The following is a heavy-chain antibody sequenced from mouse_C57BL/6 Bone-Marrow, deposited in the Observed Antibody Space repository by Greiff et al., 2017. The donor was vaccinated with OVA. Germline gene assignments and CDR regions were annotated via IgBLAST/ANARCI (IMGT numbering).Heavy chain of an antibody. J-gene: IGHJ2*01. Sequence: EVKLMESGGGLVKPGGSLKLSCAASGFTFSDYGMHWVRQAPEKGLEWVAYISSGSSTIYYADTVKGRFTISRANAKNTLFLQMTSLRSEDTAMYYCARPLYYGSSYDYFDYWGQGTTLTVSS. D-gene: IGHD1-1*01. CDR3: ARPLYYGSSYDYFDY. V-gene: IGHV5-17*01. CDR1: GFTFSDYG. CDR2: ISSGSSTI.